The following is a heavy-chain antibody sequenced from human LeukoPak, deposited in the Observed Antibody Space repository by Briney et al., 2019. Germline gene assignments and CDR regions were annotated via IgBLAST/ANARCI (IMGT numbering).Heavy chain of an antibody. CDR2: INAGNGKT. J-gene: IGHJ4*02. D-gene: IGHD6-6*01. CDR3: ARDPVGSSSSYYFDY. V-gene: IGHV1-3*01. CDR1: GYTFTSYG. Sequence: GASVKVSCKASGYTFTSYGISWVRQAPGQGLEWMGWINAGNGKTKYSQKFQGRVTITRDTSATTAYMELSSLRSEDTAVYYCARDPVGSSSSYYFDYWGQGTLVTVSS.